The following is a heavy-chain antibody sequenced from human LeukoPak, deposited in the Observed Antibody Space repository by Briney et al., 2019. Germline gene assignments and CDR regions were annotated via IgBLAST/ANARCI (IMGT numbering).Heavy chain of an antibody. CDR1: GLTFSHYW. V-gene: IGHV3-7*03. Sequence: GGSLRLSCAASGLTFSHYWMSWVRQAPGKGLEWVANVNPAGSTQLYVDSVKGRFTISRDNARDSLYLQMSSLRAEDTAVYYCARLSGSYYDLDRHDYWGQGTLVTVSS. CDR3: ARLSGSYYDLDRHDY. D-gene: IGHD1-26*01. CDR2: VNPAGSTQ. J-gene: IGHJ4*02.